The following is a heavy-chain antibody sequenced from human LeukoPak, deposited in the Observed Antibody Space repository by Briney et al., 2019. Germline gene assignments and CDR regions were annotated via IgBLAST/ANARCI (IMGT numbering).Heavy chain of an antibody. CDR3: AKPSGDYDYFDY. V-gene: IGHV3-64*01. Sequence: GGSLRLPCAASGFTFSSYGMHWVRQAPGKGLKYVSAISSNGGSTYYANSVKGRFTISRDNSKNTLYLHMGSLTVEDTAVYYCAKPSGDYDYFDYWGQGALVTVSS. J-gene: IGHJ4*02. D-gene: IGHD4-17*01. CDR1: GFTFSSYG. CDR2: ISSNGGST.